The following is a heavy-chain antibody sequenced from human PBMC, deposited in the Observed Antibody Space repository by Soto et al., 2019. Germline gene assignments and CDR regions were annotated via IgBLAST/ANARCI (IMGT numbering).Heavy chain of an antibody. CDR1: GGSISSGGYY. CDR3: ARESSGDSRARGAFDI. D-gene: IGHD3-22*01. CDR2: IYYSGST. Sequence: TLSLTCTVSGGSISSGGYYWIWIRHHPGKGLEWIGYIYYSGSTYYNPSLKSRVTISVDTSKNQFSLKLSSVTAADTAVYYCARESSGDSRARGAFDIWGQGTMVTVSS. J-gene: IGHJ3*02. V-gene: IGHV4-31*03.